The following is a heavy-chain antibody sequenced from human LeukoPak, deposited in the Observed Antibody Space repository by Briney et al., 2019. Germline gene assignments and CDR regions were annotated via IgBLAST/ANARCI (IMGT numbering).Heavy chain of an antibody. CDR2: IYTSGST. Sequence: SETLSLTCTVSGGSISSYYWSWVRQPAGKGLEWIGRIYTSGSTNYNPSLKSRVTISVDKSKNQFSLKVSSVTAADTAVYYCARERGDGYVDYWGQGTLVTVSS. J-gene: IGHJ4*02. CDR3: ARERGDGYVDY. V-gene: IGHV4-4*07. D-gene: IGHD3-10*01. CDR1: GGSISSYY.